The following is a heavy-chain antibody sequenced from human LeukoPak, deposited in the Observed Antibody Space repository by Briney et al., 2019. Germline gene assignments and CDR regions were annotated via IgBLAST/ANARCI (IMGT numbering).Heavy chain of an antibody. V-gene: IGHV3-48*03. CDR3: ARGSGDYGSNYQTFDC. CDR2: ISSSGRTI. J-gene: IGHJ4*02. CDR1: GFTFSSYE. Sequence: GGPLRLSCAAPGFTFSSYEMNWVRQAPGKGLEWVSYISSSGRTIYYADSVKGRFTISRDNAKNSLYLQMNSLRAEDTAVDYCARGSGDYGSNYQTFDCWGQGTLVTVSS. D-gene: IGHD4-23*01.